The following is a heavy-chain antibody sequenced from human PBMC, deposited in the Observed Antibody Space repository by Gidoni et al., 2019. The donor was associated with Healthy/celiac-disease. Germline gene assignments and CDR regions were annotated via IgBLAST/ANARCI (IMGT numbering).Heavy chain of an antibody. Sequence: QVQLVESGGGVVQPGRSLRLSCAASGFTFSSYAMHWVRQAPGKGPEGVAVISYDGSNKYYADSVKGRFTISRDNSKNTLYLQMNSLRAEDTAVYYCARDLGVVVPAAMPGWFDPWGQGTLVTVSS. CDR2: ISYDGSNK. J-gene: IGHJ5*02. CDR1: GFTFSSYA. V-gene: IGHV3-30-3*01. D-gene: IGHD2-2*01. CDR3: ARDLGVVVPAAMPGWFDP.